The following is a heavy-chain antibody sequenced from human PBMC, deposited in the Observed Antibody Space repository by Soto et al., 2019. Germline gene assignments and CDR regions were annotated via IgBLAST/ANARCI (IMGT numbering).Heavy chain of an antibody. D-gene: IGHD3-3*01. CDR1: GFTFSSYA. J-gene: IGHJ6*02. CDR3: ARESNYDFWCGYSYYYYGMDV. Sequence: QVQLVESGGGVVQPGRSLRLSCAASGFTFSSYAMHWVRQAPGKGLEWVAVISYDGSNKYYADSVKGRFTISRDNSKNTLYLKMNSLRAEDTAVYYCARESNYDFWCGYSYYYYGMDVWGQGTTVTVSS. V-gene: IGHV3-30-3*01. CDR2: ISYDGSNK.